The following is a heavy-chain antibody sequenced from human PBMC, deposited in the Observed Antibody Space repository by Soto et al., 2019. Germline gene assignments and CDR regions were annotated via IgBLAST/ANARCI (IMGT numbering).Heavy chain of an antibody. V-gene: IGHV3-30-3*01. J-gene: IGHJ4*02. Sequence: GGSLRLSCAASGFTFSSYAMHWVRQAPGKGLEWVADMSFDGSDKYYAESVKGRFTVSRDNSKNTLYLQMNSLRPEDTAVYYFARFASNSARLARFNHWGQGTLVTVCS. D-gene: IGHD6-19*01. CDR2: MSFDGSDK. CDR3: ARFASNSARLARFNH. CDR1: GFTFSSYA.